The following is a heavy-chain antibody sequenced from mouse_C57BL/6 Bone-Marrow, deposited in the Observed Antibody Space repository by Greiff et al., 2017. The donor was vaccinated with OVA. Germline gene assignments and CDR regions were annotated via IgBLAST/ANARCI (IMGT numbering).Heavy chain of an antibody. CDR3: ASLNYALYYAMDC. CDR2: IWGVGST. D-gene: IGHD2-4*01. CDR1: GFSLTSYG. Sequence: ESGPGLVAPSQSLSITCTVSGFSLTSYGVDWVRQSPGKGLEWLGVIWGVGSTHYNSALKSRLSISQDNSKGQVFLTMNRLQTDDTAMYYCASLNYALYYAMDCWGQGTAVTVSS. V-gene: IGHV2-6*01. J-gene: IGHJ4*01.